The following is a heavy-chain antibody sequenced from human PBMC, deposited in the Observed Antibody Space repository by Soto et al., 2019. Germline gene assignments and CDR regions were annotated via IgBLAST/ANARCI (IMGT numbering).Heavy chain of an antibody. J-gene: IGHJ4*02. CDR1: GFSFSTYG. V-gene: IGHV3-33*01. CDR2: IYFDGSNQ. CDR3: ARVGGTVTSDY. D-gene: IGHD4-17*01. Sequence: QVQLVESGGGVVQPGRSLRLSCAASGFSFSTYGMHWVRQAPGKGLEWLALIYFDGSNQYYADSVKGRFTISRDNSKKPVYLQMSSLRAEDTAVYYCARVGGTVTSDYWGQGTLVTVSS.